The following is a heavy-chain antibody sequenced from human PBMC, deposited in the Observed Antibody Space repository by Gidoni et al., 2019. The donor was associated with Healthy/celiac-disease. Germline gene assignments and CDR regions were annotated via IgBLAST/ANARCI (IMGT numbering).Heavy chain of an antibody. D-gene: IGHD3-3*01. J-gene: IGHJ6*02. CDR3: ARERRTDYDFWSGYQRRYYYYGMDV. V-gene: IGHV4-4*07. Sequence: QVQLQESGPGLVKPSETLSLTCTVSGGPISSYYWSWIRQPAGKGLEWIGRIYTSGSTNYNPSLKSRVTMSVDTSKNQFSLKLSSVTAADTAVYYCARERRTDYDFWSGYQRRYYYYGMDVWGQGTTVTVSS. CDR1: GGPISSYY. CDR2: IYTSGST.